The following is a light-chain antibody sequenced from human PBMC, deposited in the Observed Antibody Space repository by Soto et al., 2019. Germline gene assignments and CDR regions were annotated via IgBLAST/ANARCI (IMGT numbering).Light chain of an antibody. Sequence: QSALTQPASVSGSPGQSITLSCTGTSSDIGGYNYVSRYQQHAGQAPKLMICDVTNRPSGVSNRFPVSKSGNTASLTISGLQAEDQAQYYCSSPRQSSFYVFGTGSQLTLL. CDR3: SSPRQSSFYV. V-gene: IGLV2-14*03. CDR2: DVT. J-gene: IGLJ1*01. CDR1: SSDIGGYNY.